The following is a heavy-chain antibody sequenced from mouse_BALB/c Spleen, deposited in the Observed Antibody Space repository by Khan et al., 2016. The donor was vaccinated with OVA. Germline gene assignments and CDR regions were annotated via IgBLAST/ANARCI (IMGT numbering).Heavy chain of an antibody. CDR1: GYTFTSYD. J-gene: IGHJ3*01. CDR2: MFPGDGST. Sequence: QVRLQQSGAELVKPGASVKLSCKASGYTFTSYDINWVRQRPEQGLEWIGWMFPGDGSTKYNENFKGKATLTTDKSSSTAYMQLSRLTSEDSGAYFCARGGYGGFAYWGQGTLVTVSA. V-gene: IGHV1-85*01. D-gene: IGHD2-14*01. CDR3: ARGGYGGFAY.